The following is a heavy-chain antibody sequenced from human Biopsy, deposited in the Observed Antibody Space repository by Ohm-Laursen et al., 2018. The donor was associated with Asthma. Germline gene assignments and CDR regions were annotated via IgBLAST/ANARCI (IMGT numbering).Heavy chain of an antibody. J-gene: IGHJ3*02. CDR1: GYTFINYA. Sequence: ATVKISCNASGYTFINYAIHWVRQAPGHSLEWMGWINAANGNTKYSQKFQGRLTISRDTSASTAYMDLSSLRSEDTAVYYCARTYFDFLTGQVHDAFAMWGQGTMVTVSS. CDR3: ARTYFDFLTGQVHDAFAM. D-gene: IGHD3-9*01. V-gene: IGHV1-3*01. CDR2: INAANGNT.